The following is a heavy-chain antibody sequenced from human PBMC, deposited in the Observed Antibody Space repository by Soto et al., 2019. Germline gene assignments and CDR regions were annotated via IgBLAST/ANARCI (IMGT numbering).Heavy chain of an antibody. CDR2: IIPIFGTA. CDR3: ALDAIGGSHVY. V-gene: IGHV1-69*06. D-gene: IGHD1-26*01. CDR1: GGTFSSYA. Sequence: SVKVSCKASGGTFSSYAISWVRQAPGQGLERMGGIIPIFGTANYAQKFQGRVTITADKSTSTAYMELSSLRSEDTAVYYCALDAIGGSHVYWGQGTLVTVSS. J-gene: IGHJ4*02.